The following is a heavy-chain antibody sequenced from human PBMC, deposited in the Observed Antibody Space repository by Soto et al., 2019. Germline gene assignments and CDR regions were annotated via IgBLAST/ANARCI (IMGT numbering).Heavy chain of an antibody. CDR3: AKGLYYGDSGFFDY. V-gene: IGHV4-39*07. Sequence: SETLSLTCTVSGGSITSSSYYWGWIRQPPGKGLEWIGSIYHGGSTNYNPSLKSRVTISIDKSKNQFSLKLKSVTAEDTAVYYCAKGLYYGDSGFFDYWGRGTLVTVSS. CDR2: IYHGGST. D-gene: IGHD4-17*01. CDR1: GGSITSSSYY. J-gene: IGHJ4*02.